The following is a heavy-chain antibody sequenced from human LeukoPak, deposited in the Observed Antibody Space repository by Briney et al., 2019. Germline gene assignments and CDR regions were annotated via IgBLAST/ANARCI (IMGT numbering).Heavy chain of an antibody. CDR3: ARGIVATITGYYYYYMDV. D-gene: IGHD5-12*01. Sequence: PSETLSLTCTVSGGSIRSYYWSWIRQPPGKGLEWIGSIYYSGSTYYNPSLKSRVTISVDTSKNQFSLKLSTVTAADTAVYYCARGIVATITGYYYYYMDVWGKGTTVTVSS. CDR1: GGSIRSYY. J-gene: IGHJ6*03. V-gene: IGHV4-59*12. CDR2: IYYSGST.